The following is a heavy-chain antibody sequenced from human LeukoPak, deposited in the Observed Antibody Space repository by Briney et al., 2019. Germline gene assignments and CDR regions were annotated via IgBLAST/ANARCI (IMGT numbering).Heavy chain of an antibody. Sequence: ASVKVSCKASGYTFTSYYMHWVRQAPGQGLEWMGIINPSGGSTSYAQKFQGGVTMTRDTSTSTVYMELSSLRSEDTAVYYCARGDIVVVPAAHSRDYWGQGTLVTVSS. CDR1: GYTFTSYY. CDR2: INPSGGST. D-gene: IGHD2-2*01. CDR3: ARGDIVVVPAAHSRDY. V-gene: IGHV1-46*01. J-gene: IGHJ4*02.